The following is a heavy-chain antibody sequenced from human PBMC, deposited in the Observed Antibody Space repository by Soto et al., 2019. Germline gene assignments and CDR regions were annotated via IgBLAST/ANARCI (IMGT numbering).Heavy chain of an antibody. Sequence: QVQLVESGGGVVQPGRSLRLSCAASGFTFSSYAMHWVRQAPGKGLEWVAVISYDGSNKYYADSVKGRFTISRDNSKNTLHLQMNNLRAEDTAVYYCARAGGVRGVHYYFDYWGQGTLVTVSS. CDR2: ISYDGSNK. V-gene: IGHV3-30-3*01. CDR3: ARAGGVRGVHYYFDY. D-gene: IGHD3-10*01. CDR1: GFTFSSYA. J-gene: IGHJ4*02.